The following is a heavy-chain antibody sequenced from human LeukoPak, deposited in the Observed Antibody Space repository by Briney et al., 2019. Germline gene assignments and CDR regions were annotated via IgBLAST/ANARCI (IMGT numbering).Heavy chain of an antibody. CDR2: IYTSGST. V-gene: IGHV4-4*07. D-gene: IGHD4-11*01. CDR3: ARHYKSTRTTVFDY. J-gene: IGHJ4*02. CDR1: GGSISSYY. Sequence: SETLSLTCTVSGGSISSYYWSWIRQPAGKGLEWIGRIYTSGSTNYNPSLKSRVTMSVDTSKNQFSLKLSSVTAADTAVYYCARHYKSTRTTVFDYWGQGTLVTVSS.